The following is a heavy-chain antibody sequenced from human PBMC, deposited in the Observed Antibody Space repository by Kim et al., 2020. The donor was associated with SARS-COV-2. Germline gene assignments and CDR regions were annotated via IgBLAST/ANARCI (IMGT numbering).Heavy chain of an antibody. CDR3: ARAPWVRGYFQH. D-gene: IGHD5-12*01. J-gene: IGHJ1*01. Sequence: SETLSLTCAVYGGSFSGYYWSWIRQPPGKGLEWIGEINHSGSTNYNPPLKSRVTISVDTSKNQFSLKLSSVTAADTAVYYCARAPWVRGYFQHWGQGTLVTVSS. CDR1: GGSFSGYY. V-gene: IGHV4-34*01. CDR2: INHSGST.